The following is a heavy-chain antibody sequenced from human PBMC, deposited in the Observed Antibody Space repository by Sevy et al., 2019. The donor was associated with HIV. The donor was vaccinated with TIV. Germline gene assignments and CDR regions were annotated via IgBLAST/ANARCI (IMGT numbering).Heavy chain of an antibody. CDR1: GFAFNSYW. Sequence: GGSLRLSCAASGFAFNSYWMSWVRQAPGMGLQWVGTIKEDGSEKYYVDSMKGRFTKSRDNAKNSLYLQMNSLRAEDTAVDYCARDWRGYIGSGSDYYYYGMDVWGQGTTVTV. CDR2: IKEDGSEK. V-gene: IGHV3-7*03. D-gene: IGHD3-10*01. J-gene: IGHJ6*02. CDR3: ARDWRGYIGSGSDYYYYGMDV.